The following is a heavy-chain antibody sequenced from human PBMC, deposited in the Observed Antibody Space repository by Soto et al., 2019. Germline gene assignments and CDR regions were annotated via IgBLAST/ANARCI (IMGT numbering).Heavy chain of an antibody. CDR3: ARGYCGGGTCYSRFFDS. Sequence: SETLSLTCTVSGGSISSYYWSWIRQPPGKGLEWIGYIYYSGSTNYNPSLKSRVTMSVDTSKNQFSLRLSPVTAADTAVYYCARGYCGGGTCYSRFFDSWGQGALVTVSS. V-gene: IGHV4-59*08. J-gene: IGHJ4*02. D-gene: IGHD2-15*01. CDR1: GGSISSYY. CDR2: IYYSGST.